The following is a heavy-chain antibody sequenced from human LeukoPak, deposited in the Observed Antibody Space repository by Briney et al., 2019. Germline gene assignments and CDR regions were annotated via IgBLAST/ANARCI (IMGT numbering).Heavy chain of an antibody. CDR3: ARHGAAAGPFQL. Sequence: SETLSLTCTVSGGAIDNYYWSWIRQPPGKGLEWIAYVYYSGTINYNPSLESRVTISVDTSKNQFSLRLTSVAAADTAVYYCARHGAAAGPFQLWGQGTLVTVSS. V-gene: IGHV4-59*08. D-gene: IGHD2-15*01. J-gene: IGHJ1*01. CDR2: VYYSGTI. CDR1: GGAIDNYY.